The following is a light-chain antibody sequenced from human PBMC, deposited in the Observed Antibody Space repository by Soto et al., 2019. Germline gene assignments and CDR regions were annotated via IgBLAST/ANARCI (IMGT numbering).Light chain of an antibody. CDR1: QSISNSY. CDR3: QHYNKWPLT. Sequence: DILLTQSPGTLSLSPGARATLSCRASQSISNSYLAWYQQKPGEAHRLLFYAAYTRAAGIQARFSGSGSGSEFTLTIRSLQSEDFAVYYCQHYNKWPLTFGGGTKVDIK. CDR2: AAY. V-gene: IGKV3-15*01. J-gene: IGKJ4*01.